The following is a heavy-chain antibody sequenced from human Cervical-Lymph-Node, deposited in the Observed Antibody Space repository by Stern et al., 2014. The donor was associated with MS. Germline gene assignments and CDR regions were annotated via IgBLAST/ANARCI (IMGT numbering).Heavy chain of an antibody. CDR1: GYSFMHHW. CDR2: IYPVDSRT. CDR3: ARRKDADDYFSMDV. V-gene: IGHV5-51*03. Sequence: VQLVESGAEVKKPGESLKISCQAFGYSFMHHWITWVRQKPGEGLEWMGIIYPVDSRTTYSPSFQGQVTLSVDKSTDTAYLHWSSLKASDTAIYYCARRKDADDYFSMDVWGQGTTVTVSS. J-gene: IGHJ6*02.